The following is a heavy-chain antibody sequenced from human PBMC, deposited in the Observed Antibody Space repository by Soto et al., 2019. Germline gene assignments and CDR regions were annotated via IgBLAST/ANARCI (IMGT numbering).Heavy chain of an antibody. V-gene: IGHV3-23*01. CDR2: TGASGRTT. CDR3: ATVHNTSRSFDY. Sequence: TGGSLRLSCAASGFTFNISAMTWVRQAPGKGLEWVSTTGASGRTTYYAHSVKGRFTVSRDNSKNTLDLQMSSLRAEDTAVYYCATVHNTSRSFDYWGQGTLVTVSS. J-gene: IGHJ4*02. D-gene: IGHD2-2*02. CDR1: GFTFNISA.